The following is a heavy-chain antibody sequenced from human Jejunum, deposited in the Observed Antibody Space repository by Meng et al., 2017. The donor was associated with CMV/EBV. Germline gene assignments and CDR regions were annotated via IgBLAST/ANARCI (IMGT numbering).Heavy chain of an antibody. D-gene: IGHD4-17*01. CDR2: ISGASTYI. CDR3: TRSYENGDPNWFDP. CDR1: VSPFSRSH. Sequence: VSPFSRSHMNWVRQAPGKGLQWVSSISGASTYIYYADSVEGRFTVSRDNVKNSLFLQMNSLRVEDTAVYYCTRSYENGDPNWFDPWGQGTRVTVSS. V-gene: IGHV3-21*01. J-gene: IGHJ5*02.